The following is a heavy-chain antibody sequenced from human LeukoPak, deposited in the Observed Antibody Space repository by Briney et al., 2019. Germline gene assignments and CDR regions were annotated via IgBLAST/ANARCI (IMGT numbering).Heavy chain of an antibody. J-gene: IGHJ4*02. D-gene: IGHD5/OR15-5a*01. CDR2: INTDGSSA. Sequence: GSLRLSCAASGFTFSTYWMHWVRQAPGKGLVWVSHINTDGSSATYADSVKGRFTISRDNAKNTLYLQMNSLRPEGTAVYYCARDVLRRGQGILVTVSS. CDR1: GFTFSTYW. V-gene: IGHV3-74*01. CDR3: ARDVLR.